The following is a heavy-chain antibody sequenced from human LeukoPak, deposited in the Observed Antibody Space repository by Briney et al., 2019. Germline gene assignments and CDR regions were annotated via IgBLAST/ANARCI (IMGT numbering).Heavy chain of an antibody. CDR2: VSGNGGST. V-gene: IGHV3-23*01. J-gene: IGHJ4*02. Sequence: PGGSLRLSCAASGFTFSSHAMSWVRQAPGKGLEWVSAVSGNGGSTYYADSVKGRFTISRDNSKNTLYLQMNSLRAEDTAVYYCAKDTYSEAAAGVDYWGQGTLVNVSS. CDR1: GFTFSSHA. CDR3: AKDTYSEAAAGVDY. D-gene: IGHD6-13*01.